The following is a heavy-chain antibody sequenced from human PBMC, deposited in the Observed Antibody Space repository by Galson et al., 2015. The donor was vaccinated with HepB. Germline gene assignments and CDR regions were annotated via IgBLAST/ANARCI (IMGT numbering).Heavy chain of an antibody. D-gene: IGHD5-18*01. J-gene: IGHJ6*02. Sequence: PALVKPTQPLTLTCSCSGFSLTTSAMRVSWIRQPPGKALEWPARIDWDDKKFYSTSLRTRLTISKDTSKNQVVLTMTDMDPVDTATYFCARTSGYNYGDYYYYGMDVWGQGTTVTVSS. CDR2: IDWDDKK. CDR1: GFSLTTSAMR. CDR3: ARTSGYNYGDYYYYGMDV. V-gene: IGHV2-70*04.